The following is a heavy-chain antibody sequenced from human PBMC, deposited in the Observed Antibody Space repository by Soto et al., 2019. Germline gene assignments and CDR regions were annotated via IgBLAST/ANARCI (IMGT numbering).Heavy chain of an antibody. CDR2: TYYSGST. V-gene: IGHV4-61*01. D-gene: IGHD6-13*01. CDR1: GGSVSSGSYY. J-gene: IGHJ6*02. Sequence: QVQLQESGPGLVKPSETLSLTCTVSGGSVSSGSYYWSWIRQPPGKGLEWIGYTYYSGSTNYNPSLKSRVTISLDTSKNQFSLKLSSVTAADTAVYYCARDLRYSSSWYLDGMDVWGQGTTVTVSS. CDR3: ARDLRYSSSWYLDGMDV.